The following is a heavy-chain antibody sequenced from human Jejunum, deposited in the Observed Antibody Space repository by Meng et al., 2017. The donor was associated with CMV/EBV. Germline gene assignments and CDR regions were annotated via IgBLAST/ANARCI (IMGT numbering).Heavy chain of an antibody. J-gene: IGHJ4*02. CDR1: GFTFSNDA. V-gene: IGHV3-30-3*01. D-gene: IGHD2/OR15-2a*01. CDR3: ARDKGAGLLYLDY. Sequence: ASGFTFSNDAMHWVRQAPGKGLGWVAVISYDAGYKYYADSVKGRFTISRDSSKNTVHLQMNSLRPEDMAVYYCARDKGAGLLYLDYWGQGTLVTVSS. CDR2: ISYDAGYK.